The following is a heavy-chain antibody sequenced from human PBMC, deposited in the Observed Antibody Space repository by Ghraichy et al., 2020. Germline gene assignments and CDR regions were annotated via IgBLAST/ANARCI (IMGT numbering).Heavy chain of an antibody. D-gene: IGHD3-10*01. CDR2: IYYSGST. J-gene: IGHJ6*02. V-gene: IGHV4-59*01. CDR3: ARETAYFGSGYYYGMDV. Sequence: SETLSLTCTVSGGSLRSYYWSWIRQPPGKGLEWIGYIYYSGSTNYNPSLKSRVTISVDTSKNQFSLKLNSVTAADTAMYFCARETAYFGSGYYYGMDVWGHGTTVTVSS. CDR1: GGSLRSYY.